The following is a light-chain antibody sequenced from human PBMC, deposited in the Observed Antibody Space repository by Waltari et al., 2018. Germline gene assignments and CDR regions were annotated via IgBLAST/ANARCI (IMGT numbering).Light chain of an antibody. J-gene: IGLJ3*02. CDR1: SSNPGSNS. CDR2: IKN. CDR3: AVWDDSLNGWV. V-gene: IGLV1-44*01. Sequence: QSVVTPPPSASGTPGQRVTISCSGSSSNPGSNSVNWYQQLPGTAPKLLIFIKNKRPSGVPDRISGSKSGTSASLAISGLQSEDEANYYCAVWDDSLNGWVFGGGTKLTVL.